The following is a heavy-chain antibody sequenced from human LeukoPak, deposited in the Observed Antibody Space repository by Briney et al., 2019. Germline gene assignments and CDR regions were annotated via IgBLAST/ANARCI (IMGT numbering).Heavy chain of an antibody. V-gene: IGHV4-59*01. CDR1: GGSISSYY. CDR3: ASNLVNYDFWSGYLSYFDY. D-gene: IGHD3-3*01. Sequence: SETLSLTCTVSGGSISSYYWSWIRQPPGKGLEWIGYSYYSGSTNYNPSLKSRVTISVDTSKNQFSLKLSSVTAADTAVYYCASNLVNYDFWSGYLSYFDYWGQGTLVTVSS. CDR2: SYYSGST. J-gene: IGHJ4*02.